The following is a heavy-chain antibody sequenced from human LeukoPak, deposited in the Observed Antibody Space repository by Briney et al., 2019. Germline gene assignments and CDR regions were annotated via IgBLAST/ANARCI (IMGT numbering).Heavy chain of an antibody. CDR1: GFTFSDYY. D-gene: IGHD2-15*01. CDR3: TTGDVVVVAATRGAFDI. CDR2: ISSSGSTI. J-gene: IGHJ3*02. V-gene: IGHV3-11*01. Sequence: GGSLRLSCAASGFTFSDYYMSWIRQAPGKGLEWVSYISSSGSTIYYADSVKGRFTISRDNAKNSLYLQMNSLKTEDTAVYYCTTGDVVVVAATRGAFDIWGQGTMVTVSS.